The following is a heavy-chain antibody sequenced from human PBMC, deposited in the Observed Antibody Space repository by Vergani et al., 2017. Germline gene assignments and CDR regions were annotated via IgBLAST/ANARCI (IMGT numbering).Heavy chain of an antibody. J-gene: IGHJ6*02. CDR1: GYTLTELS. CDR3: ATPRLRFSYYYYYGMDV. V-gene: IGHV1-24*01. D-gene: IGHD5-12*01. Sequence: QVQLVQSGAEVKKPGASVKVSCKVSGYTLTELSTNWVRQAPGKGLEWMGGFDPEDGETIYAQKFQARVTMTVDTSTDTAYMELSSLRSEDTAVYYCATPRLRFSYYYYYGMDVWGQGTTVTVSS. CDR2: FDPEDGET.